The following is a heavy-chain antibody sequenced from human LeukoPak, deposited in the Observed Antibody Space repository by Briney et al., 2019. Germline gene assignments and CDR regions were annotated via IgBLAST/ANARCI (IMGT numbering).Heavy chain of an antibody. Sequence: SETLSLTCTVSGGSISNYYWSWIRQPAGKGLEWIGLIYSRGNTNYNPSLKSRVTMSVDTSKNQFSLKLSSVTAADTAVYYCARVGIAAAGIEWGQGTLVTVSS. D-gene: IGHD6-13*01. J-gene: IGHJ4*02. V-gene: IGHV4-4*07. CDR1: GGSISNYY. CDR2: IYSRGNT. CDR3: ARVGIAAAGIE.